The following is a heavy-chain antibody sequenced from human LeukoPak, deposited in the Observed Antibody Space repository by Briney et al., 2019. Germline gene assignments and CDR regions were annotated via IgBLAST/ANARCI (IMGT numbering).Heavy chain of an antibody. CDR3: VRAVAGIGVVESWFDP. J-gene: IGHJ5*02. CDR2: ISWNSGSI. V-gene: IGHV3-9*03. D-gene: IGHD6-19*01. CDR1: GFTFDDYA. Sequence: PGGSLRLSCAASGFTFDDYAMHWVRQAPGKGLEWVSGISWNSGSIGYADSVKGRFTISRDNAKNSLYLQMNSLRAEDMALYYCVRAVAGIGVVESWFDPWGQGTLVTVSS.